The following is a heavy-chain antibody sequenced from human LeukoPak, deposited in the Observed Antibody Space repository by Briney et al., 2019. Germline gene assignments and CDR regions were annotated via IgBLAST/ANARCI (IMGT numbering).Heavy chain of an antibody. Sequence: PGGSLRLSCAASGFTFSSYGMHWVRQAPGKGLEWVAVISYDGSNKYYADSVKGRFTISRDNSKNTLYLQMNSLRAEDTAVYYCAKGVRYFDWLLSPFDYWGQGTLVTVSS. D-gene: IGHD3-9*01. CDR3: AKGVRYFDWLLSPFDY. J-gene: IGHJ4*02. CDR1: GFTFSSYG. V-gene: IGHV3-30*18. CDR2: ISYDGSNK.